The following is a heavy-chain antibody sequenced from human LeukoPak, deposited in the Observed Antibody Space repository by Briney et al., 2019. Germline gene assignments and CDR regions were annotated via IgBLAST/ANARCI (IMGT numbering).Heavy chain of an antibody. CDR1: GFTFDDYA. CDR2: ISWDGGST. V-gene: IGHV3-43D*03. D-gene: IGHD4-11*01. Sequence: PGGSLRLSCAASGFTFDDYAMHWVRQAPGKGLEWVSLISWDGGSTYYANSVKGRFTISRDNSKSSLYLQMNSLRAEDTALYYCAKGRSNYENYYYYYYMDVSGKGTTVTVSS. J-gene: IGHJ6*03. CDR3: AKGRSNYENYYYYYYMDV.